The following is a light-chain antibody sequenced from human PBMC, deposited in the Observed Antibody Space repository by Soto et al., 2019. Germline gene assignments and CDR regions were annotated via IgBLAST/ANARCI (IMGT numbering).Light chain of an antibody. CDR1: QSISSW. CDR2: GAS. V-gene: IGKV1-5*01. CDR3: QQYDSSPPGYT. Sequence: DIQMTQSPSTLSASVGDRVTITCRASQSISSWLAWYQQKPGKAPKLLIYGASNRATGIPDRFSGSGSGTDFTLTISRLEPEDFAMYYCQQYDSSPPGYTFGQGTKLEIK. J-gene: IGKJ2*01.